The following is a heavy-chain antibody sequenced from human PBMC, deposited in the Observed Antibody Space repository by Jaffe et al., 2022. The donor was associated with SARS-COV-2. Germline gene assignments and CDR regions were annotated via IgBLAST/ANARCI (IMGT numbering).Heavy chain of an antibody. CDR2: IYYSGST. D-gene: IGHD3-10*01. J-gene: IGHJ4*02. CDR1: GGSISRSTYY. Sequence: QLQLQESGPGLVKPSETLSLTCTVSGGSISRSTYYWGWIRQPPGKGLEWIGNIYYSGSTNYNLSLESRVTISVDTSKNQFSLNLSSVTAADTAVYFCARLAPGFGEDFWGQGTLVTVSS. CDR3: ARLAPGFGEDF. V-gene: IGHV4-39*01.